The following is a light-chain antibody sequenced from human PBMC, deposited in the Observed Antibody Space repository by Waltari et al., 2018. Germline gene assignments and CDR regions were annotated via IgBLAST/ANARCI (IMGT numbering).Light chain of an antibody. Sequence: DVVMTQSPVSLPVTLGQPASISCKSSQSLVHSDGTTYLNWFQQRPGQSPRRLTYKVSNRDSGVPDRFSGSGSDTDFTLKISRVEAEDVGVYYCMQGTHWPYTFGQGTKLEIK. J-gene: IGKJ2*01. CDR3: MQGTHWPYT. V-gene: IGKV2-30*02. CDR1: QSLVHSDGTTY. CDR2: KVS.